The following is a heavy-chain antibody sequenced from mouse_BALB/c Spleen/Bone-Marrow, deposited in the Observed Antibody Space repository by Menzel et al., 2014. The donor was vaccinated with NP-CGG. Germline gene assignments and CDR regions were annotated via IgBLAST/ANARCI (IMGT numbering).Heavy chain of an antibody. Sequence: VQLQQSGAELVKPGASVKLSCEASGYTFTIYYMFWVKQRPGQGLEWIGETNPSNGGTNFNEKFKSKATLTVDKSSSTAYMQHSSLTSEDSAVYYCTRNGPDSSGFPAWFAYWGQGTLVTVPA. D-gene: IGHD3-2*01. J-gene: IGHJ3*01. CDR1: GYTFTIYY. V-gene: IGHV1S81*02. CDR3: TRNGPDSSGFPAWFAY. CDR2: TNPSNGGT.